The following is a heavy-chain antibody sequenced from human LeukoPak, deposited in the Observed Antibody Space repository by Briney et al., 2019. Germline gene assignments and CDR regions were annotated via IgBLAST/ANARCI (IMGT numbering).Heavy chain of an antibody. D-gene: IGHD5-18*01. CDR1: GFTFSSYG. J-gene: IGHJ4*02. Sequence: GGSLRLSCAASGFTFSSYGMHWVRQAPGKGLEWVAVIWYDGSNKYYADSVKGRFTISRDNSKNTLYLQMNSLRAEDTAVYYCARAIGIQLWLRSDYWGQGTLVTVSS. CDR2: IWYDGSNK. V-gene: IGHV3-33*01. CDR3: ARAIGIQLWLRSDY.